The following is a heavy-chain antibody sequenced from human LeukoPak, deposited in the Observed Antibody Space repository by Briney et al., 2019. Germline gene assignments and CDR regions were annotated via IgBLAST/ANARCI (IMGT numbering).Heavy chain of an antibody. D-gene: IGHD2-2*01. J-gene: IGHJ4*02. Sequence: SETLSLTCAVYGGSFSGYYWSWIRQPPGKGLEWIGEINHSGSTNYNPSLKSRVTISVDTSKNQFSLKLSSVTAADTAVYYCARALISSSTSPFDYEGQGTLVTVSS. CDR1: GGSFSGYY. CDR2: INHSGST. CDR3: ARALISSSTSPFDY. V-gene: IGHV4-34*01.